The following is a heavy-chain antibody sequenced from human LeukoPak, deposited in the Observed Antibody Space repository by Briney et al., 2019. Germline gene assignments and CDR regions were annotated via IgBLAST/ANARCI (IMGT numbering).Heavy chain of an antibody. CDR3: ATDRGWRTSGYYLYYFEY. CDR2: IKHDGSEK. D-gene: IGHD3-3*01. CDR1: GFIFTNYF. V-gene: IGHV3-7*01. J-gene: IGHJ4*02. Sequence: GESLRLSCAASGFIFTNYFMSWVRQAPGKGLEWVASIKHDGSEKYYVDSVRGRFTISRDNTMTSLYLQMSSLRAEDTAVYYCATDRGWRTSGYYLYYFEYWGQGTLVTFSS.